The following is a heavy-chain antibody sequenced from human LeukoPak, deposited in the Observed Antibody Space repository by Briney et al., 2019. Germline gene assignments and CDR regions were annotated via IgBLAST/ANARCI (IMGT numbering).Heavy chain of an antibody. CDR1: GCSISSGSYY. Sequence: SETLPLSCTASGCSISSGSYYWSWLPPPAGKGLEWGGRIYTSGSTNYNPSLKSRVTISVDTSKNQFSLKLSSVTAADTAVYYCARELGYCSSTSCYLDPWGQGTLVTVSS. J-gene: IGHJ5*02. CDR2: IYTSGST. D-gene: IGHD2-2*01. CDR3: ARELGYCSSTSCYLDP. V-gene: IGHV4-61*02.